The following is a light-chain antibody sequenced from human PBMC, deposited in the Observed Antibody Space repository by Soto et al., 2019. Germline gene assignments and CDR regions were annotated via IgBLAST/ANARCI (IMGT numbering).Light chain of an antibody. CDR2: DTS. V-gene: IGKV1-33*01. J-gene: IGKJ2*01. Sequence: DIQLTQSPSSLSVSVGDRVTITCRASQVIPAYLNWYQQKPRKAPKLVIYDTSNLEIGLPSRFGGGGSGTDFTFTITGLQPEDFATYYYQQYESLPYTFGQGTKL. CDR1: QVIPAY. CDR3: QQYESLPYT.